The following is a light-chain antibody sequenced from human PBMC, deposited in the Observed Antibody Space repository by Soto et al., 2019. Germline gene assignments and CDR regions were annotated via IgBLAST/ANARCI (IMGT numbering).Light chain of an antibody. V-gene: IGKV1-5*03. CDR1: QTSSSW. CDR3: QKYGSFSQIT. J-gene: IGKJ4*01. Sequence: DIEMTQSPYTLSGSVGDRVTITCRASQTSSSWLARYQQKPGQAHKLLIYKAYTLKRGVPQRFSGSGSGTEFTLTICRLKPADFATYYCQKYGSFSQITLGGG. CDR2: KAY.